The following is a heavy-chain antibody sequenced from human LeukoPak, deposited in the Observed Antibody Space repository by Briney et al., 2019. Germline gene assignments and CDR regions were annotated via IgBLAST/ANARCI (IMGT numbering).Heavy chain of an antibody. D-gene: IGHD6-13*01. J-gene: IGHJ2*01. CDR3: ARDAAAAGAPLHWYFDL. V-gene: IGHV3-30-3*01. CDR2: ISYDGSNK. CDR1: GFTFSSYA. Sequence: GGSLRLSCAASGFTFSSYAMHWVRQAPGKGLEWVAVISYDGSNKYYADSVKGRFTISRDNSKNTLYLQMNSLRAGDTAVYYCARDAAAAGAPLHWYFDLWGRGTLVTVSS.